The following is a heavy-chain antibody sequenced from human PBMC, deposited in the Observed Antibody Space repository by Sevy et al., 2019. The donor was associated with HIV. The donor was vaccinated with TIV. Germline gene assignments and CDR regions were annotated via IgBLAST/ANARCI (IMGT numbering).Heavy chain of an antibody. CDR1: GFTFSSYG. D-gene: IGHD6-19*01. CDR2: ISYDGSNK. V-gene: IGHV3-30*18. CDR3: AKSAPSSGWSPGLDY. Sequence: GGSLRLSCAASGFTFSSYGMHWVRQAPGKGLEWVAVISYDGSNKYYADSVKGRFTISRDNSKNTLYLQRNSLRAEDTAVYYCAKSAPSSGWSPGLDYWGQGTLVTVSS. J-gene: IGHJ4*02.